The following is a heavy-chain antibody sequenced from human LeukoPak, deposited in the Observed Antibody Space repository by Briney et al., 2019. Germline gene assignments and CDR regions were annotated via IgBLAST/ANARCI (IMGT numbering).Heavy chain of an antibody. Sequence: TSGTLSLTCAVSGGSISSPNWWSWVRPPPGKGLEWIGEIYHSGSTNYNPSLKSRVTISVDRSKNQFSLNLSSVTAADTAVYYCGSKRGGGYGDYGYFQHWGQGTLVTVSS. CDR3: GSKRGGGYGDYGYFQH. D-gene: IGHD4-17*01. CDR1: GGSISSPNW. V-gene: IGHV4-4*02. CDR2: IYHSGST. J-gene: IGHJ1*01.